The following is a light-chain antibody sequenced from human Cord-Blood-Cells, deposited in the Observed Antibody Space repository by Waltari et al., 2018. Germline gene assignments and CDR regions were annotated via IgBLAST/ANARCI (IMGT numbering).Light chain of an antibody. CDR3: QQRSNWPRT. V-gene: IGKV3-11*01. J-gene: IGKJ2*01. CDR2: DAS. CDR1: QRVSSY. Sequence: EIVLTQSPATLSLSPGERATLPCRASQRVSSYLAWYQQKPGQAPRLLIYDASNRATGIPARFSGSGSGTDFTLTISSLEPEDFAVYYCQQRSNWPRTFGQGTKLEIK.